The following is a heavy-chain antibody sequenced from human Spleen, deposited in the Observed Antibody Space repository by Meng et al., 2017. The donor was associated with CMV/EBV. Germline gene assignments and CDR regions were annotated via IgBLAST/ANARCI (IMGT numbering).Heavy chain of an antibody. V-gene: IGHV3-21*01. CDR2: ISSSSSYI. CDR3: ARDRGYCSSTSCYGGWFDP. Sequence: GGSLRLSCSASGFTFSSYSMNWVRQAPGKGLEWVESISSSSSYIYYADSVKGRFTISRDNAKNSLYLQMNSLRAEDTAVYYCARDRGYCSSTSCYGGWFDPWGQGTLVTVSS. D-gene: IGHD2-2*01. J-gene: IGHJ5*02. CDR1: GFTFSSYS.